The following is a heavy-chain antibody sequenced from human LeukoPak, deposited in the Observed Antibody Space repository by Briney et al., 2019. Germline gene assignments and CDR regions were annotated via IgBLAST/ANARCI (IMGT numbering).Heavy chain of an antibody. V-gene: IGHV3-33*01. CDR2: ISFDGSNK. Sequence: GGSLRLSCAASGFTFSSYDMHWVRQAPGKGLEWVAVISFDGSNKYCADSVKGRFTISRDDSKNTLYLQMNSLRAEDTAVYYCARAGGVSGSYYNVGARSYYFDYWGQGTLVTVSS. CDR3: ARAGGVSGSYYNVGARSYYFDY. CDR1: GFTFSSYD. J-gene: IGHJ4*02. D-gene: IGHD3-10*01.